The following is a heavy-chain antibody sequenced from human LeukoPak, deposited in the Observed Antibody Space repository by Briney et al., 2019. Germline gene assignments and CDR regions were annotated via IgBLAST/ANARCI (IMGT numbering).Heavy chain of an antibody. CDR1: GFTFSSYW. V-gene: IGHV3-74*01. CDR3: AKVSRRGYFDY. Sequence: GGSLRLSCAASGFTFSSYWMHWVRQAPGRGLVWVSRISYDGGDPSYADSVKGRFTISRDNAKNTLYLQMNSLRAEDTAVYYCAKVSRRGYFDYWGQGTLVTVSS. J-gene: IGHJ4*02. CDR2: ISYDGGDP.